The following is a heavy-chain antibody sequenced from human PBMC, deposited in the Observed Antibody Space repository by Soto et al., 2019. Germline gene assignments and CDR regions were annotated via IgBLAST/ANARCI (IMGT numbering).Heavy chain of an antibody. D-gene: IGHD6-19*01. Sequence: PWGALRLSCAASGFTFSSCGMHWVRQAPGKGLEWVAFIPYDETKKFYIDSVKGRFTISRDKSKNTLYLQMNSLRTEDTAVYYCAKDLNTGWSFDYWGQGTLVTVSS. CDR1: GFTFSSCG. CDR3: AKDLNTGWSFDY. J-gene: IGHJ4*02. V-gene: IGHV3-30*02. CDR2: IPYDETKK.